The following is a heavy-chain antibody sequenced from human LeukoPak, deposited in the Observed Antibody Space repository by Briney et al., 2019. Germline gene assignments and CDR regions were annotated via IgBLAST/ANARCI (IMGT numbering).Heavy chain of an antibody. D-gene: IGHD6-6*01. Sequence: GGSLRLSCAASGFSVSSYDLNWVRQAPGKGLEWVSVIYRRGDTDYADSVKGRFSVSRDSYGNTLYLQMNSLRGEDTAVYYCAKVYWARTYAFDMWGQGTVVSVSA. CDR3: AKVYWARTYAFDM. V-gene: IGHV3-53*01. J-gene: IGHJ3*02. CDR2: IYRRGDT. CDR1: GFSVSSYD.